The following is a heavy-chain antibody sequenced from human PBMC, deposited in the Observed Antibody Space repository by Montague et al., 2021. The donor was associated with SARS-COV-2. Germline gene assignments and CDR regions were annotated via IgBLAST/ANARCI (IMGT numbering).Heavy chain of an antibody. CDR1: GFTFSSYA. J-gene: IGHJ4*02. CDR2: ISGSGGST. V-gene: IGHV3-23*01. Sequence: SLRLSCAVSGFTFSSYAMSWVRQAPGKGLEWVSVISGSGGSTYYXXSLKGRFTISRDNSENTLYLQMNSLRAEDTAVYYCAKGLSSGSYYSSYFDYWGQGTLVTVSS. D-gene: IGHD3-10*01. CDR3: AKGLSSGSYYSSYFDY.